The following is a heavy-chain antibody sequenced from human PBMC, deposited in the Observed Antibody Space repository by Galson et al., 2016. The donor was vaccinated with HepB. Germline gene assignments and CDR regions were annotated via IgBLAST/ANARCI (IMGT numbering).Heavy chain of an antibody. D-gene: IGHD2-15*01. Sequence: SLRLSCAASGLTFRSYAMHWVRQAPGKGLEWVAVISYDGKNKHYGDSVKGRFTISRDNSQNRLYLQMNNLSTEDTALYYCAKRMTYSNPNDFDSWGQGTLVMVST. CDR1: GLTFRSYA. CDR3: AKRMTYSNPNDFDS. V-gene: IGHV3-30*18. J-gene: IGHJ4*02. CDR2: ISYDGKNK.